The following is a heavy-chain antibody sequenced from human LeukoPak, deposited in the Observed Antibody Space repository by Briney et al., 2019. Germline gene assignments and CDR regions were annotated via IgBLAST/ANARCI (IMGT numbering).Heavy chain of an antibody. D-gene: IGHD6-19*01. Sequence: SETLSLTCAVYGGSFSGYYWNWIRQPPGNGLEWIGEINHSGSTNYNPSLKSRVTISIDTSKNQFSLKLSSVTAADTAVYYCAGGIAVAGLLWGQGTLVTVSS. J-gene: IGHJ4*02. CDR1: GGSFSGYY. CDR3: AGGIAVAGLL. CDR2: INHSGST. V-gene: IGHV4-34*01.